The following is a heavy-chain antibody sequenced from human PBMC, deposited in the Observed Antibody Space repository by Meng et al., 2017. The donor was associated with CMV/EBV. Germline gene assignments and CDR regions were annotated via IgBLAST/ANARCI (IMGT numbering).Heavy chain of an antibody. J-gene: IGHJ4*02. Sequence: SVKVSCKASGGTFSSYAISWVRQATGQGLEWMGGIIPIFGTANYAQKFQGRVTITTDESTSTAYMELSRLRSDDTAVYYCARSIGEIVVVPAGLFYWGQGTLVTVSS. V-gene: IGHV1-69*05. CDR1: GGTFSSYA. CDR2: IIPIFGTA. CDR3: ARSIGEIVVVPAGLFY. D-gene: IGHD2-2*01.